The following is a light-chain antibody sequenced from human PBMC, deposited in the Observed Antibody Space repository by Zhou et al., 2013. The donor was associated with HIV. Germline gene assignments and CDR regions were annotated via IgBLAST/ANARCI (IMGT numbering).Light chain of an antibody. CDR2: GVS. CDR1: QSVRSS. CDR3: QQRNSWPLT. J-gene: IGKJ4*01. V-gene: IGKV3-15*01. Sequence: ETVMTQSPATLSVSPGEGATLSCRASQSVRSSLAWYQQKPGQAPRLLIYGVSTRATGIPARFSGSGSGTEFTLTISSLEPEDFAVYYCQQRNSWPLTFGGGTKVEIK.